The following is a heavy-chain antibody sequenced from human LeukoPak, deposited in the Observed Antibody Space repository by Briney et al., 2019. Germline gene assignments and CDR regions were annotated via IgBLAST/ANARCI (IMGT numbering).Heavy chain of an antibody. CDR3: ASKFGESYHYYYGLDV. CDR1: GFKSSISA. D-gene: IGHD3-10*01. CDR2: LGGSGETT. J-gene: IGHJ6*02. Sequence: GGSLRLSCAAFGFKSSISAMSWVRQAPGKGLEWVSVLGGSGETTNYADSVKGRFTISSDRSKTTVFLQMNSLRVEDTGVYYCASKFGESYHYYYGLDVWGQGTTVTVSS. V-gene: IGHV3-23*01.